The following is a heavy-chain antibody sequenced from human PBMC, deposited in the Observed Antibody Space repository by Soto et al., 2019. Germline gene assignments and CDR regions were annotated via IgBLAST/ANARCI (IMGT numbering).Heavy chain of an antibody. V-gene: IGHV1-2*02. Sequence: ASVKVCCKASGYTFTGYCMHWVLQAPGQGLDWMGWINPKNGVTKYAPKFQGRVSMTRATSISTAYMVLSRIKFDDTAVYNRARDAVGGEYYYFDYWGQGTLVTVSS. CDR3: ARDAVGGEYYYFDY. CDR2: INPKNGVT. J-gene: IGHJ4*02. CDR1: GYTFTGYC. D-gene: IGHD2-15*01.